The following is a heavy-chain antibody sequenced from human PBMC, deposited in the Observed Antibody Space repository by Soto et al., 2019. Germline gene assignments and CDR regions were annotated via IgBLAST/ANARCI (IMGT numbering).Heavy chain of an antibody. CDR2: IYYSGST. D-gene: IGHD3-10*01. V-gene: IGHV4-59*01. Sequence: PSETLSLTCTVSGGSISSYYWSWIRQPPGKGLEWIGYIYYSGSTNYNPSLKSRVTISVDTSKNQFSLKLSSVTAADTAVYYCARWVRGVIRRRHNWFDPWGQGTLVTVSS. CDR1: GGSISSYY. CDR3: ARWVRGVIRRRHNWFDP. J-gene: IGHJ5*02.